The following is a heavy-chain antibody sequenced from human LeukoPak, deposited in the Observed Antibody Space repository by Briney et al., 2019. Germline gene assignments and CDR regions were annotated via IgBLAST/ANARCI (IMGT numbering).Heavy chain of an antibody. J-gene: IGHJ6*03. CDR1: GFTFSSYW. CDR3: AKIADSSGYYDYMDV. D-gene: IGHD3-22*01. CDR2: IRYDGSNK. V-gene: IGHV3-30*02. Sequence: PGGSLRLSCAASGFTFSSYWMHWVRQAPGKGLEWVAFIRYDGSNKYYADSVKGRFTISRDNSKNTLYLQMNSLRAEDTAVYYCAKIADSSGYYDYMDVWGKGTTVTVSS.